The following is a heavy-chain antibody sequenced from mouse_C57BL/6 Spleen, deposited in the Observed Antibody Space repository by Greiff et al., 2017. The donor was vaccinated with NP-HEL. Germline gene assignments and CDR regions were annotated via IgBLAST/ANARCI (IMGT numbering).Heavy chain of an antibody. CDR3: APSYYYGSSPWFAY. CDR1: GYTFTDYY. V-gene: IGHV1-26*01. J-gene: IGHJ3*01. D-gene: IGHD1-1*01. CDR2: INPNNGGT. Sequence: EVQLQQSGPELVKPGASVKISCKASGYTFTDYYMNWVKQSHGKSLEWIGDINPNNGGTSYNQKFKGKATLTVDKSSSTAYMELRSLTSEDSAVYYCAPSYYYGSSPWFAYWGQGTLVTVSA.